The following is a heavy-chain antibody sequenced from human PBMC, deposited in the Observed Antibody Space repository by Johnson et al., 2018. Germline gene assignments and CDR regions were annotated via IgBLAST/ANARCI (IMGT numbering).Heavy chain of an antibody. CDR2: ITHRGST. CDR3: ATEAPKYYDCCSVYYRGDYMDI. CDR1: GGSFSGYY. D-gene: IGHD3-3*01. V-gene: IGHV4-34*01. Sequence: QVQLQQWGAALLKPSETLSLPCAVYGGSFSGYYWSWTRQPTGQGLEWIGEITHRGSTNYTPSLTSRVTISVDTSKNQLSMKLSSVNAADTAWSDCATEAPKYYDCCSVYYRGDYMDIWGKGTTVTVAS. J-gene: IGHJ6*03.